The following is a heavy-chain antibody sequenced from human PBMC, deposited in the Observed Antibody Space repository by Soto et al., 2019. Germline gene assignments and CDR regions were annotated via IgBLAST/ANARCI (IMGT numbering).Heavy chain of an antibody. CDR2: IYYSGST. CDR3: ARAYSVGMDV. Sequence: SETLSLTCTVSGGSISSSSYYWGWIRQPPGKGLEWIGSIYYSGSTYYNPSLKSRVTISVDTSKNQFSLKLSSVTAADTAVYYCARAYSVGMDVWGQGTTVTVSS. J-gene: IGHJ6*02. V-gene: IGHV4-39*01. CDR1: GGSISSSSYY. D-gene: IGHD2-21*01.